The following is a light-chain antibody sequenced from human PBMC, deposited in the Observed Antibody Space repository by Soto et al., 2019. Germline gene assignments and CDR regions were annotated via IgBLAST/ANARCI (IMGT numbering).Light chain of an antibody. CDR3: QQADTFPIT. Sequence: DIQMTQSPYSVYASVGDGVTITCQASQGISRSLAWYQQVPGKAPKLLIHGASSLQSGVPSRFSGSGFGTDFTLSISSLQPEDFAVYYCQQADTFPITFGQGTRLEIK. V-gene: IGKV1D-12*01. CDR1: QGISRS. J-gene: IGKJ5*01. CDR2: GAS.